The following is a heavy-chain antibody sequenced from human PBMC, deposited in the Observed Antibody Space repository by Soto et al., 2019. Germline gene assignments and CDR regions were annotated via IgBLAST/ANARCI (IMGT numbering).Heavy chain of an antibody. J-gene: IGHJ5*02. CDR2: IYYSGST. CDR3: ARAGIAAPSGGGLHP. Sequence: SETMSLTNTVGCGSISSGGYYWSWIRQHPGKGLQWIGYIYYSGSTYYNPSLKSRVTISVDTSKNQFSLKLSSVTAADTAVYYCARAGIAAPSGGGLHPWGQGTLVT. D-gene: IGHD6-13*01. CDR1: CGSISSGGYY. V-gene: IGHV4-31*03.